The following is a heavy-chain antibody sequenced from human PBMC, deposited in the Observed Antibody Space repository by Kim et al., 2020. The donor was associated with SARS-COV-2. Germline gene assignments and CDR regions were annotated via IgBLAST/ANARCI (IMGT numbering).Heavy chain of an antibody. D-gene: IGHD3-22*01. Sequence: GGSLRLSCAASGFTFSSYGMHWVRQAPGKGLEWVAVIWYDGSNKYYADSVKGRFTISRDNSKNTLYLQMNSLRAEDTAVYYCAKGAYYYDSSGYHGGVTSRVDPLNWFDPWGQGTLVTVSS. J-gene: IGHJ5*02. CDR3: AKGAYYYDSSGYHGGVTSRVDPLNWFDP. CDR1: GFTFSSYG. V-gene: IGHV3-33*06. CDR2: IWYDGSNK.